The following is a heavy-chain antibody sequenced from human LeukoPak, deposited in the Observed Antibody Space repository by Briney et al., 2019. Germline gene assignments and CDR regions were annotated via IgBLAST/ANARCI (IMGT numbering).Heavy chain of an antibody. V-gene: IGHV3-15*01. CDR2: IKSKTDGGTT. J-gene: IGHJ4*02. CDR1: GFTFSNAW. D-gene: IGHD4-17*01. Sequence: PGGSLRLSCAASGFTFSNAWMSWVRQAPGKGLEWVGRIKSKTDGGTTDYAAPVKGRFTISRDDSKNTLYLQMNSLKTEDTAVYHCTTDSFHDYGDYPYYFDYWGQGTLVTVSS. CDR3: TTDSFHDYGDYPYYFDY.